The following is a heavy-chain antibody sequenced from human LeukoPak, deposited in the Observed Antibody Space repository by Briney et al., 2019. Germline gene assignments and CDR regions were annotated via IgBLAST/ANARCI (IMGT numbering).Heavy chain of an antibody. CDR1: GGSISSYY. CDR2: IHYSGST. J-gene: IGHJ4*02. V-gene: IGHV4-59*01. Sequence: PSETLSLTCTVSGGSISSYYWSWLRRPPGKGLEWIGYIHYSGSTNYNPSLKSRVTISVDTSKNQFSLKLSSVTAAVTAVYYCARAGYIYADYWGQGTLVTVSS. D-gene: IGHD5-18*01. CDR3: ARAGYIYADY.